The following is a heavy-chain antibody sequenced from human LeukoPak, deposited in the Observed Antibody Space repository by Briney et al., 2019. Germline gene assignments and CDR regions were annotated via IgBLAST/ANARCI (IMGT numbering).Heavy chain of an antibody. V-gene: IGHV4-4*07. CDR3: ARDSGTTGEVEFDP. Sequence: QPSETLTLTCTVSGGSISSYYWSWIRQPAGTALEWIGRIYTSGTIIYSPSLEKRLFMSLKAPENQFSLKQSSVTAADTAVYYCARDSGTTGEVEFDPWGQGTLVTVSS. CDR2: IYTSGTI. CDR1: GGSISSYY. D-gene: IGHD3-10*01. J-gene: IGHJ5*02.